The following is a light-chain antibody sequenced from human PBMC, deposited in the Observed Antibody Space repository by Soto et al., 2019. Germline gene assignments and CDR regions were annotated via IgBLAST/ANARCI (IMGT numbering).Light chain of an antibody. CDR2: DVL. Sequence: QSALTQPPSVSASPGQSVTISCTGTSSDVGAYTYVSWYQQSPGKAPKLIVYDVLNRPSGVPDRFSGSKSGNTASLTISGLEAEDEADYYCCSYAGNYVFVFGGGTKLTVL. J-gene: IGLJ2*01. V-gene: IGLV2-11*01. CDR1: SSDVGAYTY. CDR3: CSYAGNYVFV.